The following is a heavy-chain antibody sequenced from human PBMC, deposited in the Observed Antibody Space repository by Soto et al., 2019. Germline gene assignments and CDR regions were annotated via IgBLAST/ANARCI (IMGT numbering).Heavy chain of an antibody. Sequence: QVPLVQSGAEVKKPGASVKVSCKASGYTFTGYYMHWVRQAPGQGLEWMGWINPNSGGTNYAQKFQGRVTMTRDTSISTAYMELSRLRSDDTAVYYCARPDYGDYYYWYFDLWGRGTLVTVSS. V-gene: IGHV1-2*02. J-gene: IGHJ2*01. CDR1: GYTFTGYY. CDR2: INPNSGGT. D-gene: IGHD4-17*01. CDR3: ARPDYGDYYYWYFDL.